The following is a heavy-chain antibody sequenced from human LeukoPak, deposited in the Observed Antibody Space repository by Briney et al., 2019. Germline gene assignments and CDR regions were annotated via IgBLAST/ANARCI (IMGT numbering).Heavy chain of an antibody. V-gene: IGHV4-59*01. J-gene: IGHJ5*02. CDR2: IYYSGST. D-gene: IGHD3-9*01. Sequence: SVTLSLTCTVSGGSISSYYWSWIRQPPGKGLGWIGYIYYSGSTNYNPSLKSRVTISVDTSKNQFSLKLSSVTAADTAVYYCARETYDILTGYYIPGWFDPWGQGTLVTVSS. CDR3: ARETYDILTGYYIPGWFDP. CDR1: GGSISSYY.